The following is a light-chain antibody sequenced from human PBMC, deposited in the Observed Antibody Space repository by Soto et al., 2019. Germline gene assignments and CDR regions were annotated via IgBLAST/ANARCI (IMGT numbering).Light chain of an antibody. CDR3: TSYAGDTSLGV. J-gene: IGLJ3*02. V-gene: IGLV2-8*01. CDR1: SSDVGSYNY. Sequence: QSVLTQPPSASGSPGQSVTISCTGTSSDVGSYNYVSWYQQHPGKAPKLMIYEVSKRPSGVPDRFSGSKSGNTASLTVSGLQAEDEADYYCTSYAGDTSLGVLGGGTKLTVL. CDR2: EVS.